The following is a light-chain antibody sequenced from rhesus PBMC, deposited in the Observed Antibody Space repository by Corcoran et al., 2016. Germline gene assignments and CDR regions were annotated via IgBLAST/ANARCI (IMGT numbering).Light chain of an antibody. Sequence: IVMTQSPDSLAVSLGERVTINCKSSQSLLYSSNNKTYLAWYQQQPGQALKLLIYWASTRESGVPNRFRGGGSVTDVTLTISGLQAEDVAVYYCQQYYSSPLTFGPGTKLDIK. CDR1: QSLLYSSNNKTY. CDR3: QQYYSSPLT. CDR2: WAS. J-gene: IGKJ3*01. V-gene: IGKV4-1*01.